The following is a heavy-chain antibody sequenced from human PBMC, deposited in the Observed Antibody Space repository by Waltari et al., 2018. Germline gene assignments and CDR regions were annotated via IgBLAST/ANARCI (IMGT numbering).Heavy chain of an antibody. V-gene: IGHV4-31*03. CDR3: ARAKGDY. J-gene: IGHJ4*02. Sequence: QVQLQESGPGVVKPSQTLSLTCTVSGASIGSGPYYWSWIRRHPVKGLEYMGHIYSSGLPYYNPSLRSRVTISVDTSTNQFSLNLNSVTAADTAVYDCARAKGDYWGRGTLVTVSS. CDR2: IYSSGLP. CDR1: GASIGSGPYY.